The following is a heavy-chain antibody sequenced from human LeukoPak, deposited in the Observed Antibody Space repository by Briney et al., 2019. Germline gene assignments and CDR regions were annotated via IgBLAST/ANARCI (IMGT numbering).Heavy chain of an antibody. CDR3: ARQHYDFWSGYYPDAFDI. V-gene: IGHV5-51*01. CDR1: GYSFTSYW. Sequence: GESLKISCKGSGYSFTSYWIGWVRQMPGKGLEWMGIIYPGDSDTRYSPSFQGQVTISADKCISTAYLQWSSLKASDTAMYYCARQHYDFWSGYYPDAFDIWGQGTMVTVSS. D-gene: IGHD3-3*01. CDR2: IYPGDSDT. J-gene: IGHJ3*02.